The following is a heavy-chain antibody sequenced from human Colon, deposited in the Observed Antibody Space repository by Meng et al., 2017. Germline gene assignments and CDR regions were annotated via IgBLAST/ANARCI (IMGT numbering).Heavy chain of an antibody. CDR3: AGGPWELDY. D-gene: IGHD1-26*01. Sequence: QVHLRQLRPGLVLPSGTLSPPLHAPGGSVSSVSHYWSWIRQPPGKGLEWIGYIDYSRSINYYPSLKSRVTMSVDTSKNQFSLNLSSVTAADTAVYYCAGGPWELDYWGQGTLVTVSS. J-gene: IGHJ4*02. CDR2: IDYSRSI. V-gene: IGHV4-61*01. CDR1: GGSVSSVSHY.